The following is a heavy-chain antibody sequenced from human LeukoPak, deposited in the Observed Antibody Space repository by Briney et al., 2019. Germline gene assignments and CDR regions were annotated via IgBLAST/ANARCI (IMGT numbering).Heavy chain of an antibody. V-gene: IGHV1-69*06. CDR2: IIPIFGTA. CDR3: ARPRDYDILTGYYDAFDI. Sequence: ASVTVSCKASGGTFSSYAISWVRQAPGQGLEGMGGIIPIFGTANYAQKFQGRVTITADKSTSTAYMELSSLRSEDTAVYYCARPRDYDILTGYYDAFDIWGQGTMVTVSS. J-gene: IGHJ3*02. CDR1: GGTFSSYA. D-gene: IGHD3-9*01.